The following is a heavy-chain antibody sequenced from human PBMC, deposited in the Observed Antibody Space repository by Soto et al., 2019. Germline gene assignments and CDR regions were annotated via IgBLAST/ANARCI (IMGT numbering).Heavy chain of an antibody. Sequence: SETLSLTCTVSGGSISSYYWSWIRQPPGKGLEWIGYIYYSGSTNYNPSLKSRVTISVDTSKNQFSLKLSSVTAADTAVYYCARGRGYCSSTSCYGEIEYYYYYMDVWGKGTTVTVSS. D-gene: IGHD2-2*01. J-gene: IGHJ6*03. CDR3: ARGRGYCSSTSCYGEIEYYYYYMDV. CDR1: GGSISSYY. V-gene: IGHV4-59*12. CDR2: IYYSGST.